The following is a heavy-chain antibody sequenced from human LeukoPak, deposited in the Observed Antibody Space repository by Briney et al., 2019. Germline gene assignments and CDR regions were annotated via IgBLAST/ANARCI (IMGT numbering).Heavy chain of an antibody. CDR3: AREYYDKSGYSHDY. CDR1: EFTFSDFW. D-gene: IGHD3-22*01. V-gene: IGHV3-7*01. J-gene: IGHJ4*02. CDR2: IKKDGSKK. Sequence: GGSLILSCVASEFTFSDFWMTWVRQVPGKGLEWVADIKKDGSKKNQVDSGRFTISRDNARNSLYLQMNSLRAEDTAVYYCAREYYDKSGYSHDYWGQGTLVTVAS.